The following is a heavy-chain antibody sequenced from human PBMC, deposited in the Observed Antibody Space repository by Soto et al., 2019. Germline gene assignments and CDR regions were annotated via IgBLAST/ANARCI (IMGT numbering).Heavy chain of an antibody. V-gene: IGHV4-59*12. CDR1: GGSISSYY. J-gene: IGHJ4*02. CDR2: IYYSGST. Sequence: SETLSLTCTVAGGSISSYYWSWIRQPPGKGLEWIGYIYYSGSTNYNPSLKSRVTISVDRSKNQFSLKLSSVTAADTAVYYCARGGSSSPYWGQGTLVTVSS. D-gene: IGHD6-6*01. CDR3: ARGGSSSPY.